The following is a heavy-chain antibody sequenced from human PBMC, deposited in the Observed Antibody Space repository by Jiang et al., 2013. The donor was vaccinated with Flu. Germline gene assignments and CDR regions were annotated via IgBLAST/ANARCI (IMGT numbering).Heavy chain of an antibody. V-gene: IGHV4-39*01. CDR2: IYYSGNT. D-gene: IGHD5-24*01. CDR1: GGSISSSSYF. CDR3: ARHYVPGYTYPDFNY. J-gene: IGHJ4*02. Sequence: PGLVKPSETLSLTCIVSGGSISSSSYFWGWIRQPPGKGLEWIGSIYYSGNTYSNPSLKSRVTISVDTSKNQFSLKLSSVTAADTAVYFCARHYVPGYTYPDFNYWGQGTLVTVSS.